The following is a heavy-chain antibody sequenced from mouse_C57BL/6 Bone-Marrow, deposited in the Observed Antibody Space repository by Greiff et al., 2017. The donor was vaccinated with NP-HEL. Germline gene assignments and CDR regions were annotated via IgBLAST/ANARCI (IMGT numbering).Heavy chain of an antibody. CDR3: ASIYYDYAPWFAY. CDR1: GIDFSRYW. V-gene: IGHV4-1*01. Sequence: EVKVEESGGGLVQPGGSLKLSCAASGIDFSRYWMSWVRRAPGKGLEWIGEINPDSSTINYAPSLKDKFIISRDNAKNTLYLQMSKVRSEDTALYYCASIYYDYAPWFAYWGQGALVTVSA. CDR2: INPDSSTI. J-gene: IGHJ3*01. D-gene: IGHD2-4*01.